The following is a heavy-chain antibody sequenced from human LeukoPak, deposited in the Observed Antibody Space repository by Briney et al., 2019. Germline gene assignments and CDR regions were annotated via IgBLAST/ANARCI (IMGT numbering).Heavy chain of an antibody. CDR1: GFTFSAYY. V-gene: IGHV3-11*04. CDR3: ARGTAMALFDY. D-gene: IGHD5-18*01. CDR2: ISSSGYTM. Sequence: PGGSLRLSCAASGFTFSAYYMNWIRQAPGKGLEWVSYISSSGYTMYYADSVKGRFTISRDNAKNSLYLQMNSLRAEDTAVYYCARGTAMALFDYWGQGTLVTVSS. J-gene: IGHJ4*02.